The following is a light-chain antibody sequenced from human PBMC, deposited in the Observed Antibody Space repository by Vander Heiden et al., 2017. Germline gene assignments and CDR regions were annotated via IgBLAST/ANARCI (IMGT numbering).Light chain of an antibody. CDR1: SSNIGAGYD. CDR3: QSYDNSLSGVV. CDR2: GNT. V-gene: IGLV1-40*01. Sequence: QSVLTQPPSVSGALGQRVTISCTGGSSNIGAGYDVHWYQHLPGTAPKLLLYGNTDRPSGVPDRFSGSKSGTSVSLAITGLQVEDEADYYCQSYDNSLSGVVFGGGTKLTVL. J-gene: IGLJ2*01.